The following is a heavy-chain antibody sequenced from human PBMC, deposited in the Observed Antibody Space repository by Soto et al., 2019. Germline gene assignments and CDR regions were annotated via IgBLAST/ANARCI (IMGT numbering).Heavy chain of an antibody. J-gene: IGHJ4*02. Sequence: QITLKESGPPLVKPTQTLTLTCTFSGFSLSTSAVGVGWIRQPPGKALEWLAFIYWDDDKRYSPSLKSSLTTTNDTSKNQVDLALTTMDPVDTATYYCAHLVVAGLTYYFDYWGQGTLVTVSS. CDR2: IYWDDDK. V-gene: IGHV2-5*02. CDR1: GFSLSTSAVG. D-gene: IGHD2-15*01. CDR3: AHLVVAGLTYYFDY.